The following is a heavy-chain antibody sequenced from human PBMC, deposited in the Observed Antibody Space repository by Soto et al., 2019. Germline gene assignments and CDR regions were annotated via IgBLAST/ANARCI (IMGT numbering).Heavy chain of an antibody. CDR3: GRGTPTPGIDY. Sequence: PGGSLRLSCAVSAFLLSDYAMTWVRQAPGKGLEWVANINRRGSDAHYVDSVRGRFTISRDNAKNSLYLQMNCLRAEDTAGYCCGRGTPTPGIDYWGHGTLVTVS. CDR2: INRRGSDA. J-gene: IGHJ4*01. D-gene: IGHD1-26*01. V-gene: IGHV3-7*03. CDR1: AFLLSDYA.